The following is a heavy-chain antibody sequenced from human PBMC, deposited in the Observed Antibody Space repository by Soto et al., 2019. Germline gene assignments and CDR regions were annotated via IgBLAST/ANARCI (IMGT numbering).Heavy chain of an antibody. CDR2: IYHSGSS. J-gene: IGHJ4*02. D-gene: IGHD6-19*01. Sequence: SETLSLTCTVSGDSISRYCWDWFLQPPGKGLEWIGYIYHSGSSNYNPSLKSRVTMSIDTSNNQFFLKLSSATAADTAVYYCARHPRSCNGYGWSTFDYWGQGTLVTVTP. CDR3: ARHPRSCNGYGWSTFDY. CDR1: GDSISRYC. V-gene: IGHV4-59*08.